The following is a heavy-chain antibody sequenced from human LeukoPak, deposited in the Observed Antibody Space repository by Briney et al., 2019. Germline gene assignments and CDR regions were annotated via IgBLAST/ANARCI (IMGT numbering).Heavy chain of an antibody. V-gene: IGHV1-8*02. Sequence: GASVKVSCKASGYTFTSYYMHWVRQAPGQGLEWMGWMNPNSGNTGYAQKFQGRVTMTRNTSISTAYMELSSLRSEDTAVYYCARGRLASYDFWSGYSTNYYYYGMDVWGQGTTVTVSS. CDR1: GYTFTSYY. CDR3: ARGRLASYDFWSGYSTNYYYYGMDV. D-gene: IGHD3-3*01. CDR2: MNPNSGNT. J-gene: IGHJ6*02.